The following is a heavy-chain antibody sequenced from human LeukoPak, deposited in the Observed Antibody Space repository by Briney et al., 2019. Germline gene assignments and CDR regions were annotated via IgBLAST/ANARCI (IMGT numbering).Heavy chain of an antibody. V-gene: IGHV1-18*04. CDR3: ARQSYSSGWNFDY. D-gene: IGHD6-19*01. CDR1: GYTFTGYW. Sequence: GASVKVSCKTSGYTFTGYWMNWVRQAPGQGLEWMGWISAYNGNTNYAQKLQGRVTMATDTSTSTAYMELRSLRSDDTAVYYCARQSYSSGWNFDYWGQGTLVTVSS. J-gene: IGHJ4*02. CDR2: ISAYNGNT.